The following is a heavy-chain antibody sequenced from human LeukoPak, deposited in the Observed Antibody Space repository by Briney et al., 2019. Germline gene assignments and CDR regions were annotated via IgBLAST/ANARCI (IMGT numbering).Heavy chain of an antibody. CDR2: IYYSGST. CDR1: GGSISSYY. CDR3: ARGDLRTVTFDY. V-gene: IGHV4-59*01. D-gene: IGHD4-17*01. Sequence: PSETLPLTCTVSGGSISSYYWSWIRQPPGKGLEWIGYIYYSGSTNYNPSLKSRVTISVDTSKNQFSLKLSSVTAADTAVYYCARGDLRTVTFDYWGQGTLVTVSS. J-gene: IGHJ4*02.